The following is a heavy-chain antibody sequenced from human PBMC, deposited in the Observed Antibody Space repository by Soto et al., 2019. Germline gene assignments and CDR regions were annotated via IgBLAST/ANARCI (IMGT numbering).Heavy chain of an antibody. CDR2: ISSSSSYI. D-gene: IGHD2-15*01. CDR3: ASGAVVAATDNWFDP. V-gene: IGHV3-21*01. J-gene: IGHJ5*02. Sequence: EVQLVESGGGLVKPGGSLRLSCAASGFTFSSYSMNWVRQAPGKGLEWVSSISSSSSYIYYADSVKGRFTISRDNAKNSLYLQMNGLRAEDTAVYYCASGAVVAATDNWFDPWGQGTLVTVSS. CDR1: GFTFSSYS.